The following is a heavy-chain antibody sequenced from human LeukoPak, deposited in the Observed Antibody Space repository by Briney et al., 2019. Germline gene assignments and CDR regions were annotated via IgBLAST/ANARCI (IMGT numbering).Heavy chain of an antibody. D-gene: IGHD5-12*01. J-gene: IGHJ5*02. CDR2: IYYSGST. Sequence: PSETLSLTCTVSGGSISSYYWSWIRQPPGKGLEWIGYIYYSGSTNYNPSLKSRVTISVDTSMNQFSLKLSSVTAADTAVYYCARGLRIDNWFDPWGQGTLVTVSS. V-gene: IGHV4-59*01. CDR1: GGSISSYY. CDR3: ARGLRIDNWFDP.